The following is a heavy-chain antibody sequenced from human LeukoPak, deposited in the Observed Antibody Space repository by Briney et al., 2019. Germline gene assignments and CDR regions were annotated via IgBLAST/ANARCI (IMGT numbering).Heavy chain of an antibody. CDR1: GFTVSSNF. CDR3: AIWFGELSGS. J-gene: IGHJ5*02. CDR2: IYSGGST. Sequence: GGSLRLSCAASGFTVSSNFMSWVRQAPGKGLEWVSVIYSGGSTYYADSVKGQFTISRDNSKNTLYLQMNSLRAEDTAVYYCAIWFGELSGSWGQGTLVTVSS. D-gene: IGHD3-10*01. V-gene: IGHV3-53*01.